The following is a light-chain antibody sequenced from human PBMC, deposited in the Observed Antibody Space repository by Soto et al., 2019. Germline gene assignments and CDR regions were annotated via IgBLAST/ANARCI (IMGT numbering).Light chain of an antibody. CDR1: QSISSW. CDR2: DAA. V-gene: IGKV1-5*01. J-gene: IGKJ1*01. CDR3: QHYNSYSQA. Sequence: DIQMTQSPSTLSASVGDRVTITCRASQSISSWLAWYQQKPGKAPKLLISDAANLESGVPSRFSGSGSGTDFTLTISSLQPDDFATYYCQHYNSYSQAFGQGTTVEIK.